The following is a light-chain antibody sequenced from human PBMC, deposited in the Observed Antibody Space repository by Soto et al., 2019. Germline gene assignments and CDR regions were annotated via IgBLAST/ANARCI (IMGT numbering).Light chain of an antibody. CDR3: QQRSNWPLT. Sequence: EIVLTQSPATLSLSPGERATLSCRDSQSVSSYLAWYKQKPGQAPRLLIYDAYNRATGIPARFSGSGSGTDFTLTISSLEPEDFAVYYCQQRSNWPLTFGGGTKV. V-gene: IGKV3-11*01. CDR2: DAY. J-gene: IGKJ4*01. CDR1: QSVSSY.